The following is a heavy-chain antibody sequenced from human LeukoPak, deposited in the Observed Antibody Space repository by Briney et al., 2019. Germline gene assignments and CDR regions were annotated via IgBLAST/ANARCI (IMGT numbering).Heavy chain of an antibody. D-gene: IGHD3-22*01. J-gene: IGHJ5*02. V-gene: IGHV1-2*02. Sequence: ASVKVSCKASGYTFTGYYMHWVRQAPGQGLEWMGWINPNSGGTNYAQKFQGRVTMTRDTSISTAYMELSRLRSDDTAVYYCARGDDSSGPYNWFDPWGQGTLVTVSS. CDR3: ARGDDSSGPYNWFDP. CDR2: INPNSGGT. CDR1: GYTFTGYY.